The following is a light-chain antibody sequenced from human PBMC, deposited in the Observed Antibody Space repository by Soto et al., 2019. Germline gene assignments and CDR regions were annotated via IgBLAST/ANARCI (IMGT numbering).Light chain of an antibody. V-gene: IGKV1-5*01. CDR3: LQDINYPWT. CDR1: QSLGIW. CDR2: GAS. J-gene: IGKJ1*01. Sequence: DIQMTQSPSTLSASVGDRVTITCRASQSLGIWLAWHQQKPGKPPKVLIYGASNLQSGVPPRFSGSGSGTDFTLAISSLQPEDSATYYCLQDINYPWTFGQGTKVDIK.